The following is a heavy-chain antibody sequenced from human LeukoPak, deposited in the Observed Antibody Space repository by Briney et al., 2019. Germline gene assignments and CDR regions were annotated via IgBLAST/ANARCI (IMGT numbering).Heavy chain of an antibody. D-gene: IGHD6-19*01. CDR1: GFTFSKAW. CDR3: TTFPIAVAGTFDY. J-gene: IGHJ4*02. CDR2: IKSKTDGGTT. V-gene: IGHV3-15*01. Sequence: GGSLRLSCAASGFTFSKAWMSWVRQAPGKGLEWVGRIKSKTDGGTTDYAAPVKGRFTISRDDSKNTLYLQMNSLKTEDTAVYYCTTFPIAVAGTFDYWGQGTLVTVSS.